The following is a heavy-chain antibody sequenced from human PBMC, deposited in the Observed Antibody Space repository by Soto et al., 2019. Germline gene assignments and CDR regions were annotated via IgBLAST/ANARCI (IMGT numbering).Heavy chain of an antibody. CDR3: ARDDDILTGSQSY. V-gene: IGHV1-69*01. D-gene: IGHD3-9*01. J-gene: IGHJ4*02. CDR1: GGTFSSDA. Sequence: QVQLVQSGAEVKKPGSSVKVSCKASGGTFSSDAISWVRQAPGQGLEWMGGIIPIFGTANYAQKFQGRVTSTEDESTSTAYMELSSLRAEDTAVYYCARDDDILTGSQSYWGQGTLVTVSS. CDR2: IIPIFGTA.